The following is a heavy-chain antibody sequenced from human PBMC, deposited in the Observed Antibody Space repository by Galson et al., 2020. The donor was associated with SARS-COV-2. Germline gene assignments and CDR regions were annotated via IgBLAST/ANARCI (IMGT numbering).Heavy chain of an antibody. V-gene: IGHV1-3*01. D-gene: IGHD7-27*01. CDR2: INAGNGNT. CDR1: RYTFTSYT. Sequence: ASVKVSCKASRYTFTSYTIHWVRQDPGQRLEWMGCINAGNGNTKSSQNLQGRVTITRDTSARTAYMELSSLRSEDTAVYYCARDDGLGIPGDYWGQGTLVTVSS. CDR3: ARDDGLGIPGDY. J-gene: IGHJ4*02.